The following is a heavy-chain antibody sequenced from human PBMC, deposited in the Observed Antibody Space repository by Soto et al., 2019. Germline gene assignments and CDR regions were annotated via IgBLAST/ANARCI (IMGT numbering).Heavy chain of an antibody. V-gene: IGHV2-70*11. Sequence: SGPTLVNPTQTLTLTCTFSGFSLSTSGMCVSWIRQPPGKALEWLARIDWDDDKYYSTSLKTRLTISKDTSKNQVVLTMTNMDPVDTATYYCARYPRYCSGGSCYPITFDYWGQGTLVTVSS. CDR3: ARYPRYCSGGSCYPITFDY. CDR2: IDWDDDK. CDR1: GFSLSTSGMC. D-gene: IGHD2-15*01. J-gene: IGHJ4*02.